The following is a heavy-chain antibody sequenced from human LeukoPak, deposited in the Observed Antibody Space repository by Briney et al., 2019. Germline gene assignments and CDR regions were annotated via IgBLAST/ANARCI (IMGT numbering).Heavy chain of an antibody. Sequence: ASLKVTCKASEYTFTDYSVHGVRQAPGKGLEWMGGFDPEDGETIYAQKFQGRVTMTEDTSTDTAYMELSSLRSEDTAVYYCATEGRIAFDHWGQGTLVTVSS. D-gene: IGHD6-13*01. V-gene: IGHV1-24*01. CDR1: EYTFTDYS. CDR3: ATEGRIAFDH. CDR2: FDPEDGET. J-gene: IGHJ4*02.